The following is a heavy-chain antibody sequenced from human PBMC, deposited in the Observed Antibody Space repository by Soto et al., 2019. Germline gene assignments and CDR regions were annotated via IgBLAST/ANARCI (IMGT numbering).Heavy chain of an antibody. CDR3: ARRAADPVYHLAY. CDR2: IYYSGST. Sequence: SETLALTCTVSGGSISSYYWSWIRQPPGKGLEWIGYIYYSGSTNYNPSLKSRVTISVDTSKNQFSLKLSSVTAAGTAVYYCARRAADPVYHLAYWGQGTLVPVSS. J-gene: IGHJ4*02. V-gene: IGHV4-59*08. CDR1: GGSISSYY. D-gene: IGHD6-13*01.